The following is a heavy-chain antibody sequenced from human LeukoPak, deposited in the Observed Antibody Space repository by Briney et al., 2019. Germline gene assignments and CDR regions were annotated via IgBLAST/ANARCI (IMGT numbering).Heavy chain of an antibody. CDR1: GDTISTSDHY. Sequence: PSETLSLTCSVSGDTISTSDHYWGWIRQPPGKGLEWIGNIYYNGGTYYNPSLKSRVTISVDTSKNQFSLKLSSVTAADTAVYFCAREVAGTPWIDYWGQGTLVTVSS. CDR2: IYYNGGT. D-gene: IGHD6-19*01. J-gene: IGHJ4*02. V-gene: IGHV4-39*02. CDR3: AREVAGTPWIDY.